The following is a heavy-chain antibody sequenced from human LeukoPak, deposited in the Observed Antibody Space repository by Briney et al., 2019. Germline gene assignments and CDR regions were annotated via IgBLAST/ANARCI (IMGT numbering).Heavy chain of an antibody. V-gene: IGHV1-8*01. CDR1: GYTFTSYD. Sequence: ASVKVSCKASGYTFTSYDINWVRQATGQGLEWMGWMNPNSGNTGYAQKFQGRVTMTRNTSISTAYMELSSLRSEDTAVYYCARGIWFGELCYFDYWGQGTLVTVSS. J-gene: IGHJ4*02. D-gene: IGHD3-10*01. CDR2: MNPNSGNT. CDR3: ARGIWFGELCYFDY.